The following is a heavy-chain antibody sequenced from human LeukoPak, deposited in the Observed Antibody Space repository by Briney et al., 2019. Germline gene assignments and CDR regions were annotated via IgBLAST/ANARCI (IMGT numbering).Heavy chain of an antibody. Sequence: PGGSLRLSCAASGFTFSSYGMHWVRQAPGKGLEWVAVISYGGSNKYYADSVKGRFTISRDNSKNTLYLQMNSLRAEDTAVYYCAKETVVATLYYYYYYGMDVWGQGTTVTVSS. CDR3: AKETVVATLYYYYYYGMDV. D-gene: IGHD5-12*01. CDR1: GFTFSSYG. CDR2: ISYGGSNK. V-gene: IGHV3-30*18. J-gene: IGHJ6*02.